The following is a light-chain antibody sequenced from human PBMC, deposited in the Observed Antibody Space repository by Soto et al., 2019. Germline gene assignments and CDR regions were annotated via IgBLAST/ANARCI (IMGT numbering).Light chain of an antibody. V-gene: IGKV3-20*01. Sequence: EIVLTQSPGTLSLSPGERATLSCRASQSVSSCCLAWYQQKPGQAPRLLIYGASSRATGLPDRFSGTGSVTDFTLTISRLEPEDFAVYYCHQYGNSRTFGQGTKVEIK. CDR3: HQYGNSRT. CDR1: QSVSSCC. J-gene: IGKJ1*01. CDR2: GAS.